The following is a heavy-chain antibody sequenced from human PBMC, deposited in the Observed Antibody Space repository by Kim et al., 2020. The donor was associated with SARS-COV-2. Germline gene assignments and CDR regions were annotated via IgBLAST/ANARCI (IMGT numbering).Heavy chain of an antibody. CDR1: GGSISSGGYY. CDR2: IYYSGST. Sequence: SETLSLTCTVSGGSISSGGYYWSWIRQHPGKGLEWIGYIYYSGSTYYNPSLKSRVTISVDTSKNQFSLKLSSVTAADTAVYYCARDGGGSGSYYYFDYWGQGTLVTVSS. J-gene: IGHJ4*02. CDR3: ARDGGGSGSYYYFDY. D-gene: IGHD3-10*01. V-gene: IGHV4-31*03.